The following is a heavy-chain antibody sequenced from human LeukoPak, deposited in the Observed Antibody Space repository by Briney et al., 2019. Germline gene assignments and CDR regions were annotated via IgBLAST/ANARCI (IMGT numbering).Heavy chain of an antibody. D-gene: IGHD2-15*01. Sequence: GSLRLSCAASGFTFSSYAMHRVRQAPGKGLEWVAVISYDGSNKYYADSVKGRFTISRDNSKNTLYLQMNSLRAEDTAVYYCAVSTISCSGGSCYHGYFDYWGQGTLVTVSS. CDR1: GFTFSSYA. CDR3: AVSTISCSGGSCYHGYFDY. CDR2: ISYDGSNK. V-gene: IGHV3-30-3*01. J-gene: IGHJ4*02.